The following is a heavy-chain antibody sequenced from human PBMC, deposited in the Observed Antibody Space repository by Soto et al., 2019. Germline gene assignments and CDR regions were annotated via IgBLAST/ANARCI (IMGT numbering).Heavy chain of an antibody. J-gene: IGHJ3*02. Sequence: GGSLRLSCAAFGCTCRIYWMSWVRQAPGKGLEWVANIKPDGSEKWYVDSVKGRFTISRDNAKNSLYLQMNSLRVEDTAMYYCARGDYYDSSGPFSDAFDIWGQGTMVTVSS. CDR2: IKPDGSEK. D-gene: IGHD3-22*01. CDR1: GCTCRIYW. V-gene: IGHV3-7*04. CDR3: ARGDYYDSSGPFSDAFDI.